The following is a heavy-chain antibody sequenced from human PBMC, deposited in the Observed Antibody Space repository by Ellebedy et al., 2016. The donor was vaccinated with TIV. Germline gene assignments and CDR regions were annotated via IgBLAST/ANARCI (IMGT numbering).Heavy chain of an antibody. Sequence: MPSETLSLTCNVFGGSVRNEFWNWIRRPPGKGLEWIGFVFHNGDGLYNPSLKSRLSMSVETSKSQISLRLMSVTAADTAVYYCAKWDGAWNAFDVWGLGTMVTVSS. CDR3: AKWDGAWNAFDV. CDR1: GGSVRNEF. V-gene: IGHV4-59*02. J-gene: IGHJ3*01. D-gene: IGHD1-1*01. CDR2: VFHNGDG.